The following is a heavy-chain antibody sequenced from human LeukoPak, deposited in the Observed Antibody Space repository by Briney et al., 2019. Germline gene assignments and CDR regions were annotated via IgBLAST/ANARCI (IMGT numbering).Heavy chain of an antibody. D-gene: IGHD1-14*01. CDR2: INQDESSQ. Sequence: GGSLRLSCAASGFRFTTYWMGWVRQAPGKGLEWVANINQDESSQYYVDAVRGRFTISRDNAKNSLNLQMNSLRAEDTAVYYCARGPRGPGWGQGTLVTVSS. CDR3: ARGPRGPG. CDR1: GFRFTTYW. J-gene: IGHJ4*02. V-gene: IGHV3-7*03.